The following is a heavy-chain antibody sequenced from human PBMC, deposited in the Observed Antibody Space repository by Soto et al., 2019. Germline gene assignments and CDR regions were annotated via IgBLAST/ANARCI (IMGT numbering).Heavy chain of an antibody. Sequence: SVKVSCKASGGTFSSYAISWVRQAPGQGLEWMGGIIPIFGTANYAQKFQGRVTITADESTSTAYMELSSLRSEDTAVYYCARGNTIFGVVISTTYYYYGMDVWGQGTTVTVSS. D-gene: IGHD3-3*01. CDR2: IIPIFGTA. V-gene: IGHV1-69*13. CDR1: GGTFSSYA. CDR3: ARGNTIFGVVISTTYYYYGMDV. J-gene: IGHJ6*02.